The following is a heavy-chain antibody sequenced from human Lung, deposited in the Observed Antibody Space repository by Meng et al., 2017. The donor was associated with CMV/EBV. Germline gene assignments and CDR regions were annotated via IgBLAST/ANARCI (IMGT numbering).Heavy chain of an antibody. CDR2: IYPGDSDT. V-gene: IGHV5-51*01. J-gene: IGHJ3*02. Sequence: GEXXKISCKGSGYSFTSYWIGWVRQMPGKGLEWMGIIYPGDSDTRYSPSFQGQVTISADKSISTAYLQWSSLKASDTAMYYCARLKNYYDSSGYLNDAFDIXGQGXMVTVSS. D-gene: IGHD3-22*01. CDR3: ARLKNYYDSSGYLNDAFDI. CDR1: GYSFTSYW.